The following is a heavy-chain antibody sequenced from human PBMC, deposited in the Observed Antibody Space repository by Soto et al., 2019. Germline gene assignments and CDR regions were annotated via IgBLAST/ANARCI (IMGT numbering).Heavy chain of an antibody. J-gene: IGHJ6*02. CDR1: GFTFRNYA. D-gene: IGHD2-21*01. V-gene: IGHV3-23*01. Sequence: GGSLRLSCIASGFTFRNYAMAWVRQAPGEDLEWVSAIGTSGTPTLYADSVKSRFSISRDDSRNTVSPQMNSLGVEDTATYYCTRILWSSRRDALDIWGQGTTVTVS. CDR2: IGTSGTPT. CDR3: TRILWSSRRDALDI.